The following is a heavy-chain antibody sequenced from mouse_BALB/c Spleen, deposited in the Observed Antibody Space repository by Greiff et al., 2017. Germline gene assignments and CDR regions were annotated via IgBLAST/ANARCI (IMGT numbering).Heavy chain of an antibody. V-gene: IGHV1-54*03. D-gene: IGHD2-4*01. Sequence: VQLQESGAELVRPRTSVKVSCKASGYAFTNYLIEWVKQRPGQGLEWIGVINPGSGGTNYNEKFKGKATLTADKSSSTAYMQLSSLTSDDSAVYFCARGRTYYDYDGYAMDYWGQGTSVTVSS. J-gene: IGHJ4*01. CDR2: INPGSGGT. CDR3: ARGRTYYDYDGYAMDY. CDR1: GYAFTNYL.